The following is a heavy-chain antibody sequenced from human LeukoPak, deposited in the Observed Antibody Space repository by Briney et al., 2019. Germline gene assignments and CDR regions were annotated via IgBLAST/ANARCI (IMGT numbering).Heavy chain of an antibody. CDR2: ISNGGDRA. CDR3: ARIMTQDQSYYYGLDV. CDR1: GFTFSSYA. Sequence: PGGSLRLSCEASGFTFSSYAMDWVRLAPGKALESISSISNGGDRAYYTDSVKGRFTISRDNSKNTLYLQMNSLRAEDSAIYYCARIMTQDQSYYYGLDVWGQGTTVTVSS. J-gene: IGHJ6*02. D-gene: IGHD2-15*01. V-gene: IGHV3-23*01.